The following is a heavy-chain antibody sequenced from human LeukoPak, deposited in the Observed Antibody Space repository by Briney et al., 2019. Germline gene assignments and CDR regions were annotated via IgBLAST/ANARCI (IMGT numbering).Heavy chain of an antibody. CDR2: IYYSGST. J-gene: IGHJ5*02. Sequence: SETLSLTCTVSGGSISSYYWSWIRQPPGKGLEWIGYIYYSGSTNYNPSLKSRVTISVDTSKNQFSLKLSSVTAADTAVYYCASAVGVVPAAANWFDPWGQGTLVTVSS. D-gene: IGHD2-2*01. CDR3: ASAVGVVPAAANWFDP. CDR1: GGSISSYY. V-gene: IGHV4-59*01.